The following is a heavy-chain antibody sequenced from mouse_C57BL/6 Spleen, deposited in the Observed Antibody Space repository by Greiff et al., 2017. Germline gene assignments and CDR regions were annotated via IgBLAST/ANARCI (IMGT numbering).Heavy chain of an antibody. V-gene: IGHV1-53*01. D-gene: IGHD2-2*01. Sequence: QVQLQQPGTELVKPGASVKLSCKASGYTFTSYWMHWVKQRPGQGLEWIGNINPSNGGTNYNEKFKSKATLTVYKSSSTAYMQLSSLTSEDSAVYYCARGSYGYDDSMDYWGQGTSVTVSS. CDR1: GYTFTSYW. CDR2: INPSNGGT. J-gene: IGHJ4*01. CDR3: ARGSYGYDDSMDY.